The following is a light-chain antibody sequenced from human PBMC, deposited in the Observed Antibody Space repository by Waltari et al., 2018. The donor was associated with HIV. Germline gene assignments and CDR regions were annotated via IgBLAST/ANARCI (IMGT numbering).Light chain of an antibody. Sequence: QSALTKPASVSGSPGQSITISCTGSSSDVGAYNSVSWYQQHPGTAPKLIIYDVTNRPSGVSDRFSGSKSGNTASLTISGLQADDEADYYCSSYTTSKTSVFGTGTEVTVL. CDR3: SSYTTSKTSV. CDR2: DVT. V-gene: IGLV2-14*03. J-gene: IGLJ1*01. CDR1: SSDVGAYNS.